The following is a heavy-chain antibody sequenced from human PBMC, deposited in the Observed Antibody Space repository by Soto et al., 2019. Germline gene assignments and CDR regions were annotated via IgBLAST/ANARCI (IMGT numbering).Heavy chain of an antibody. Sequence: EVQLVESGGGLVQPGGSLRLSCAASGFTFSSYWMSWVRQAPGKGLEWVANIKQDGSEKYYVDSVKGRFTISRDNAKNSLYLQMNSLRAEDTAVYYCARAGRITIFSTGYPLKAFDIWGQGTRVTVSS. CDR2: IKQDGSEK. CDR3: ARAGRITIFSTGYPLKAFDI. D-gene: IGHD3-9*01. V-gene: IGHV3-7*01. CDR1: GFTFSSYW. J-gene: IGHJ3*02.